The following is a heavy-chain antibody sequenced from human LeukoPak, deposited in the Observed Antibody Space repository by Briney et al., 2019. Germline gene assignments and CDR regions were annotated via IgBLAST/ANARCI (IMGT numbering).Heavy chain of an antibody. Sequence: GGSLRLSCAASGFTFSSYGMHWVRQAPGKGLEWVAVISYDGSNKYYADSVKGRFTISRDNSKNTLYLQMNSLRAEDTAVYYCAKPMSSGYDREVYFDYWGQGTLVTVSS. CDR3: AKPMSSGYDREVYFDY. J-gene: IGHJ4*02. D-gene: IGHD5-12*01. CDR2: ISYDGSNK. CDR1: GFTFSSYG. V-gene: IGHV3-30*18.